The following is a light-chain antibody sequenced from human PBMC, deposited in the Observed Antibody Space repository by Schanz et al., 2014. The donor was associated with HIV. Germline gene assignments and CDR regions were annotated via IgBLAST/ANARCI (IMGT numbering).Light chain of an antibody. V-gene: IGLV2-23*01. CDR2: EAD. CDR1: SSDIGANNF. J-gene: IGLJ3*02. CDR3: SSYAGSSTVV. Sequence: QSALAQPASVSGSPGQSITISCSGTSSDIGANNFVSWYQYHPGKAPKLMIYEADKRPSGVSPRFSGSRSGNTASLTISGLQADDEADYYCSSYAGSSTVVFGGGTKLTVL.